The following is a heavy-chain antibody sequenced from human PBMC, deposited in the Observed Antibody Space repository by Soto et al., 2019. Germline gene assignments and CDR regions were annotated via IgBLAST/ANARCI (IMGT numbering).Heavy chain of an antibody. CDR2: ISAYNGNT. V-gene: IGHV1-18*01. CDR3: ATENPRYCSGGSCSDMDV. Sequence: GASVKVSCKASGYTFTSYGISWVRQAPGQGLEWMGWISAYNGNTNYAQKLQGRVTMTTDTSTSTAYMELRSLRSDDTAVYYCATENPRYCSGGSCSDMDVWGQGTTVTVS. J-gene: IGHJ6*02. D-gene: IGHD2-15*01. CDR1: GYTFTSYG.